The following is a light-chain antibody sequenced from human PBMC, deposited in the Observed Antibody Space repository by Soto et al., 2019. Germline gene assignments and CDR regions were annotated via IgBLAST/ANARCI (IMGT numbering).Light chain of an antibody. CDR2: KAS. J-gene: IGKJ1*01. V-gene: IGKV1-5*03. Sequence: DIQMTQSPSTLSASVGDRVTITCRASQSISTWLAWYQQKPGKAPKLLISKASSLETGVPSRFSGSGSGTEFTLTISSLQHDDLATYYCQDYDSFTFGQGTKVEIK. CDR1: QSISTW. CDR3: QDYDSFT.